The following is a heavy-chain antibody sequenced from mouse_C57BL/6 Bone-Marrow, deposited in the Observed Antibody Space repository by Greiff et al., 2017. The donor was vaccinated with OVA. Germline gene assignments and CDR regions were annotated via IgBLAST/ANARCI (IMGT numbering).Heavy chain of an antibody. J-gene: IGHJ2*01. CDR1: GYTFTNHY. CDR3: ARDDGYFFEY. Sequence: VQLQQSGAEVVRPGASVKLSCKASGYTFTNHYINWVKQRPGQGLEWIARIYPGSGNTYYNEKFKGKATLTAEKSSNTAYMQLSSLTSEESAVYFCARDDGYFFEYWGQGTTLTVSS. CDR2: IYPGSGNT. V-gene: IGHV1-76*01. D-gene: IGHD2-3*01.